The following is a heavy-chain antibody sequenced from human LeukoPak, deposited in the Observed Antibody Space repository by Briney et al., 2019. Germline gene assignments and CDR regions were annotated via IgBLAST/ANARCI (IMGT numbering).Heavy chain of an antibody. V-gene: IGHV3-30*18. D-gene: IGHD6-13*01. CDR2: ISYDGSNK. CDR3: AKDIAAGTVYYYYYRIDV. J-gene: IGHJ6*02. CDR1: GFTFSSYG. Sequence: PGRSLRLSCAASGFTFSSYGMHWVRQAPGRGLEWVAVISYDGSNKYYADSVKGRFTISRDNSKNTLYLQMNSLRAEDTAVYYCAKDIAAGTVYYYYYRIDVWGQGTTVTVSS.